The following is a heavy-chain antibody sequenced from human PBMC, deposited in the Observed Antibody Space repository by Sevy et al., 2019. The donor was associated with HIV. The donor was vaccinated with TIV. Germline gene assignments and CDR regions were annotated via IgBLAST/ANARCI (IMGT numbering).Heavy chain of an antibody. Sequence: GGSLRLSCAASGFTFSSYEMNWVRQAPGKGLEWVSYISSSGSTIYYADSVKGRFTISRDNAKNSLYLQMNSLRAEDTAVYYCAREAAAGTYFDYWGQGTLVTVSS. V-gene: IGHV3-48*03. J-gene: IGHJ4*02. CDR3: AREAAAGTYFDY. CDR1: GFTFSSYE. D-gene: IGHD6-13*01. CDR2: ISSSGSTI.